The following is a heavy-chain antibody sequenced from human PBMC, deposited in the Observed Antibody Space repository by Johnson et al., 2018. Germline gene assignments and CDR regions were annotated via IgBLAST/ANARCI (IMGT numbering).Heavy chain of an antibody. CDR1: GFTVSSNY. CDR3: ASLGPPSIAVACAFDI. Sequence: VQLQESGGGLVQPGGSLRLSCAASGFTVSSNYMSWVRQAPRKGLEWVSIIYRGGSTYYADSVKGRFTISRDNSKGTLYLQMNSLKAEDTAVYYCASLGPPSIAVACAFDIWGQGKMVTVSS. J-gene: IGHJ3*02. V-gene: IGHV3-66*01. D-gene: IGHD6-19*01. CDR2: IYRGGST.